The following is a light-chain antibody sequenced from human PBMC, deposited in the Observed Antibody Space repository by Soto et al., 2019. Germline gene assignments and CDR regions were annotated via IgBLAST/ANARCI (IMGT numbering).Light chain of an antibody. Sequence: EVVLTQSPATLSLSPGERATLSCSASQRVGSYFAWYQQKPGQAPRLLIHGASTRATGVPARFSGSGSGTEFTLTITGLQSEDSAIYYCHQYHGWPWTFGQGTRREI. J-gene: IGKJ5*01. V-gene: IGKV3-15*01. CDR1: QRVGSY. CDR2: GAS. CDR3: HQYHGWPWT.